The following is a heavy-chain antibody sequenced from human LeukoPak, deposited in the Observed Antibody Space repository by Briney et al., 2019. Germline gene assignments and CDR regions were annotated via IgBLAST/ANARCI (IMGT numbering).Heavy chain of an antibody. D-gene: IGHD3-22*01. CDR3: ARDHRDNSGYYPRWFDP. Sequence: GGSLRLSCAASGFTFSSYGISWVRQAPGQGLEWMGWISANNGNTNYAQKLQGRVTMTTDTSTSTAYMELRSLRSDDTAVFYCARDHRDNSGYYPRWFDPWGQGTLVTVSS. J-gene: IGHJ5*02. V-gene: IGHV1-18*01. CDR1: GFTFSSYG. CDR2: ISANNGNT.